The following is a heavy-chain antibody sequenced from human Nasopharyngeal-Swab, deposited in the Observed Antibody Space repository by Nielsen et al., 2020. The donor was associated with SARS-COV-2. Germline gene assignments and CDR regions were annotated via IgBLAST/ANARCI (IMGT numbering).Heavy chain of an antibody. Sequence: SETLSLTCTVSGGSISSYYWSWIRQPAGKGLEWIGHIYTSGSTNYNPSLKSRVTMSVDTSKNQFSLKLSSVTAADTAVYYCARDGQSIAARRGGIYYYYGMDVWGQGTTVTVSS. CDR1: GGSISSYY. D-gene: IGHD6-6*01. CDR2: IYTSGST. J-gene: IGHJ6*02. CDR3: ARDGQSIAARRGGIYYYYGMDV. V-gene: IGHV4-4*07.